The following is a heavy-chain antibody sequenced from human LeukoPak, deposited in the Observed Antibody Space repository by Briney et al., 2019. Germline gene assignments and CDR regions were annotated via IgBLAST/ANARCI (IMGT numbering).Heavy chain of an antibody. J-gene: IGHJ6*02. CDR2: IIPILGIA. Sequence: SVKVSCKASGCTFSSYAISWVRQAPGQGLEWMGWIIPILGIANYAQKFQGRVTITTDKSTSTAYMELSSLRSEDTAVYYTARVITSGYSSSWYNEDGWRYYCMDVWGQGTTVTVS. V-gene: IGHV1-69*04. CDR3: ARVITSGYSSSWYNEDGWRYYCMDV. CDR1: GCTFSSYA. D-gene: IGHD6-13*01.